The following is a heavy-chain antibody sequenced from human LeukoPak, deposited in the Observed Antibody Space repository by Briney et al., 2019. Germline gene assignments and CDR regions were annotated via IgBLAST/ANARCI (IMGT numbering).Heavy chain of an antibody. Sequence: PSETLSLTCTVSGYSISSGYYWGWIRQPPGKGLEWIGSIYHSGSTYYNPSLKSRVTISVDTSKNQFSLKLNSVTAADTAVYYCARDVLTAVTSGNWLDPWGQGTLVTVSS. V-gene: IGHV4-38-2*02. CDR2: IYHSGST. CDR3: ARDVLTAVTSGNWLDP. D-gene: IGHD4-17*01. CDR1: GYSISSGYY. J-gene: IGHJ5*02.